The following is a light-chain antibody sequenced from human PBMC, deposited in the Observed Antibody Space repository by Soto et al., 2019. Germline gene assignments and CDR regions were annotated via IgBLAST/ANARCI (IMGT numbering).Light chain of an antibody. Sequence: IHLTHSPSSLSASVLYRVTITFRASQGISTLLAWYQQKPGKAPKVLIYESSLLQSGVPSRFSGSGSGTDFTLTISSLQPEDFATYYCQQANSFPLTFGGGTKVDIK. J-gene: IGKJ4*01. CDR1: QGISTL. CDR2: ESS. CDR3: QQANSFPLT. V-gene: IGKV1-12*01.